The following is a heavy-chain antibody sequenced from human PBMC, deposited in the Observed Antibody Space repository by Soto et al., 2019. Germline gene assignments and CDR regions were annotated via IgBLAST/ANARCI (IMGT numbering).Heavy chain of an antibody. CDR1: GASIRSSTFY. J-gene: IGHJ4*02. Sequence: TLSLTCTVSGASIRSSTFYWGWIRQPPGKGLESIANIYYDGSTYYNPSLKSRVTISVDTSKNQFSLKLSSVTAADTAVYYCAKDRGYYSSSWPFYWGQGTLVTVSS. CDR3: AKDRGYYSSSWPFY. CDR2: IYYDGST. D-gene: IGHD6-13*01. V-gene: IGHV4-39*02.